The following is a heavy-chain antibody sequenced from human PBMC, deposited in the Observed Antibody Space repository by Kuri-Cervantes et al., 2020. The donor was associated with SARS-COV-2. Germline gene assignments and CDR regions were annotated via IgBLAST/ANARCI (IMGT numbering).Heavy chain of an antibody. D-gene: IGHD4-17*01. CDR2: ISYSGST. J-gene: IGHJ5*02. Sequence: GSLRLSCSVSGGSISSSSYYWGWIRQPPGQGLEWVGSISYSGSTYYNPSLKSRITISVDTSKNQSSLKLSSVTAADTAVYYCARRVPDDYGDYRFDPWGQGTLVTVSS. CDR3: ARRVPDDYGDYRFDP. V-gene: IGHV4-39*01. CDR1: GGSISSSSYY.